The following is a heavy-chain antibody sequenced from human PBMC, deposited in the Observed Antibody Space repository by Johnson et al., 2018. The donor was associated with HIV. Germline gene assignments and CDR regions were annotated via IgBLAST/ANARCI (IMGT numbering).Heavy chain of an antibody. CDR2: ISGSGGST. D-gene: IGHD6-13*01. Sequence: VQLVESGGGVVQSGRSLRLSCAASGFTFSSYAMSWVRQAPGKGLEWVSAISGSGGSTYYADSVKGRFTISRDNSKNTLYLQMNSLRAEDTAVYYCAKDRRGKQQLVTGNDAFDIWGQGTMVTVSS. CDR1: GFTFSSYA. CDR3: AKDRRGKQQLVTGNDAFDI. J-gene: IGHJ3*02. V-gene: IGHV3-23*04.